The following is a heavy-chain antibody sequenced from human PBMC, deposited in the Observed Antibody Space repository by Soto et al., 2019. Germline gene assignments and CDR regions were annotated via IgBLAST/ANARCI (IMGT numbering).Heavy chain of an antibody. V-gene: IGHV3-9*01. CDR1: GFTFDDYA. CDR3: AKGGGIYSSGWLDY. D-gene: IGHD6-19*01. Sequence: GGSLRLSCAASGFTFDDYAMHWVRQAPGKGLEWVSGISWNSGSIGYADSVKGRFTISRDNAKNSLYLQMNSLRAEDTALYYCAKGGGIYSSGWLDYWGQGTLVTVSS. J-gene: IGHJ4*02. CDR2: ISWNSGSI.